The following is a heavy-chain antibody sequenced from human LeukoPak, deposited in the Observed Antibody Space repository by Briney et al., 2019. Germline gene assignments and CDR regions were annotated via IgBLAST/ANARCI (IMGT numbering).Heavy chain of an antibody. Sequence: GGSLRLSCAASGFTFSSYAMHWVRQAPGKGLEWVAVISYDGSNKYYADSVKGRFTISRDNSKNTLYLQMNSLRAEDTAVYYCARAARDYYYYYMDVWGKGTTVTVSS. CDR1: GFTFSSYA. V-gene: IGHV3-30*04. J-gene: IGHJ6*03. CDR2: ISYDGSNK. CDR3: ARAARDYYYYYMDV. D-gene: IGHD6-6*01.